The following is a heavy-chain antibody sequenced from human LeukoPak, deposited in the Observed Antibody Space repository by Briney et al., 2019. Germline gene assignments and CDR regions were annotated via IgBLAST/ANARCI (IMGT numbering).Heavy chain of an antibody. CDR2: ISAYNGNT. CDR3: ARAAYCGGDCYPLPFDY. J-gene: IGHJ4*02. D-gene: IGHD2-21*01. Sequence: ASVKVSCKASGYTFTSYGISWVRQAPGQGLEWMGWISAYNGNTNYAQKLQGRVTMTTDTSTSTAYMELRSLRSDDTAVYYRARAAYCGGDCYPLPFDYWGQGTLVTVSS. V-gene: IGHV1-18*01. CDR1: GYTFTSYG.